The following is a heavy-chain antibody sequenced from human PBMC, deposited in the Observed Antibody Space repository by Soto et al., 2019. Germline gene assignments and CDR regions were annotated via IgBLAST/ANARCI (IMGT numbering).Heavy chain of an antibody. J-gene: IGHJ4*02. CDR1: GFTFSSYS. V-gene: IGHV3-21*01. Sequence: PGGSLRLSCAASGFTFSSYSMNWVRQAPGKGLEWVSSISSSSSYIYYADSVKGQFTISRDNAKNSLYLQMNSLRAEDTAVYYCARVMVRGVRREDYWGQGTLVTVAS. D-gene: IGHD3-10*01. CDR2: ISSSSSYI. CDR3: ARVMVRGVRREDY.